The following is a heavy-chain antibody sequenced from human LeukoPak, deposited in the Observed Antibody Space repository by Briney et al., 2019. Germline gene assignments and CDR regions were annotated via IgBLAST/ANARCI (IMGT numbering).Heavy chain of an antibody. CDR2: IRSSSSYI. V-gene: IGHV3-21*01. J-gene: IGHJ4*02. CDR3: ARSMTTVTTFDY. CDR1: GFTFSSYS. D-gene: IGHD4-17*01. Sequence: GGSLRLSCAASGFTFSSYSMNWVRQAPGKGLEWVSSIRSSSSYIYYADSVKGRFTISRDNAKNSLYLQMNSLSAEDTAVYYCARSMTTVTTFDYWGRGTLVTVP.